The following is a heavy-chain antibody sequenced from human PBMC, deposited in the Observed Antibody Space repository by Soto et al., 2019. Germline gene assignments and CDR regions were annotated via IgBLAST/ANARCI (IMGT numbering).Heavy chain of an antibody. CDR3: AREQYDIFTAYYSGDSFAI. J-gene: IGHJ3*02. CDR2: ISAYNGNT. V-gene: IGHV1-18*01. CDR1: GYTFNSYG. D-gene: IGHD3-9*01. Sequence: QVQLVQSGAEVKKPGASVKVSCKASGYTFNSYGITWVRQAPGQGLEWMGWISAYNGNTNYAQNLQGRVTMTTDTSTCPAYMELRSLRSEDTAVYYCAREQYDIFTAYYSGDSFAIWGQGTMVTVSS.